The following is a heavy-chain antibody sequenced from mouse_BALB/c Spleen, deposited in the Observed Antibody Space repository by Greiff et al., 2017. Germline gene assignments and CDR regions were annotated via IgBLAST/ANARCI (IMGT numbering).Heavy chain of an antibody. CDR3: ARDYGSNYFDY. J-gene: IGHJ2*01. D-gene: IGHD1-1*01. CDR2: ISYDGSN. V-gene: IGHV3-6*02. CDR1: GYSITSGYY. Sequence: VQLQQSGPGLVKPSQSLSLTCSVTGYSITSGYYWNWIRQFPGNKLEWMGYISYDGSNNYNPSLKNRISITRDTSKNQFFLKLNSVTTEDTATYYCARDYGSNYFDYWGQGTTLTVSS.